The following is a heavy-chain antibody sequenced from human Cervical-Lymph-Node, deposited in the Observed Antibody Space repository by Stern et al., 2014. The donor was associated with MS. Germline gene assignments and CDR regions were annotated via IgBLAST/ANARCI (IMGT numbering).Heavy chain of an antibody. Sequence: VQLVESGGGVVQPGRSLRLSCAASGFTFSSSGMHWVRQAPGKGLEWLAIIWYDGSNRYYADSLKGRFTISRDNSKNTLYLQMNSLRAEDTAVYYCAREGGNTAEYFQHWGQGTLVTVSS. CDR1: GFTFSSSG. CDR2: IWYDGSNR. V-gene: IGHV3-33*01. J-gene: IGHJ1*01. D-gene: IGHD4-23*01. CDR3: AREGGNTAEYFQH.